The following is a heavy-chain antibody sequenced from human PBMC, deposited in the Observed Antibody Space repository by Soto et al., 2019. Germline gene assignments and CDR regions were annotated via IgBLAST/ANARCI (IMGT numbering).Heavy chain of an antibody. D-gene: IGHD1-26*01. V-gene: IGHV4-31*03. CDR1: GGSINSHDHY. J-gene: IGHJ6*02. Sequence: QVQLQESGPGLVKPSQTLSLTCIVSGGSINSHDHYWSWIRQLPGKGLEWIGHIYRSGSTSYNPSPKSRLAISSDTSQIQFSPSLSSVKAADKAVYFCARDKGGELLKGSGIDVWGQGTTVNVS. CDR2: IYRSGST. CDR3: ARDKGGELLKGSGIDV.